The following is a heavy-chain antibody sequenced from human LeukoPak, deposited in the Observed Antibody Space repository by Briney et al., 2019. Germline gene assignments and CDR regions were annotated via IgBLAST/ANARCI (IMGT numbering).Heavy chain of an antibody. D-gene: IGHD6-13*01. V-gene: IGHV1-2*06. CDR2: INPNSGDT. Sequence: ASVKVSCKASGYTFTDYYIHWVRQAPGQGLEWRGRINPNSGDTNYAQNFQGRVTMTRDTSINTAYMELTRLTSDDTAVFYCASGAAAGSYYYYMDVWGKGTTVTVSS. J-gene: IGHJ6*03. CDR3: ASGAAAGSYYYYMDV. CDR1: GYTFTDYY.